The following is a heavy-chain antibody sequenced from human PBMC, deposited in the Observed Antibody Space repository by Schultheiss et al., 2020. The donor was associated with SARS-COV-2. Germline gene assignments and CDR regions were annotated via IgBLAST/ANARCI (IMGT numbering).Heavy chain of an antibody. D-gene: IGHD6-19*01. CDR3: AGGGRGWVKDAFDI. CDR2: IYYSGST. Sequence: SETLSLTCSVSGDSIGTYYWNWVRQSPGKGLEWIGYIYYSGSTNYNPSLKSRVTISVDTSKNQFSLKLSSVTAADTAVYYCAGGGRGWVKDAFDIWGQGTMVTVSS. J-gene: IGHJ3*02. CDR1: GDSIGTYY. V-gene: IGHV4-59*12.